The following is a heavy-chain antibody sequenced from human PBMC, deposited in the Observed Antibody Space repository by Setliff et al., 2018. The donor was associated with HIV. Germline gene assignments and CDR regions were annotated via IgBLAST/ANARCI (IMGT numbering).Heavy chain of an antibody. CDR2: IYYSGST. J-gene: IGHJ4*02. CDR3: ARDGPMGRFDY. D-gene: IGHD3-16*01. Sequence: SETLSLTCTVSGGSISSGDYYWSWIRQPPGKGLEWIGYIYYSGSTYYNPSLKSRVTISVDTSKNQFSLKLRSMTAADTAVYYCARDGPMGRFDYWGQGALVTVSS. CDR1: GGSISSGDYY. V-gene: IGHV4-30-4*02.